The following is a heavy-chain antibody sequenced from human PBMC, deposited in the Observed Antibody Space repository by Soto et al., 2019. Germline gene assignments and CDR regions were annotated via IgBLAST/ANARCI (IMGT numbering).Heavy chain of an antibody. Sequence: QVQLVESGGGVVQPGRSLRLSCAASGFTFDSYGMHWDRQAPGKGLEWVAVISSDGNNKYYADSVKGRFTISRDNFKNTLYLQMSSLRADDTAVYYCAKDLLPNTVTTCGSWGQGTLVTVAS. V-gene: IGHV3-30*18. CDR2: ISSDGNNK. J-gene: IGHJ5*02. CDR1: GFTFDSYG. CDR3: AKDLLPNTVTTCGS. D-gene: IGHD4-17*01.